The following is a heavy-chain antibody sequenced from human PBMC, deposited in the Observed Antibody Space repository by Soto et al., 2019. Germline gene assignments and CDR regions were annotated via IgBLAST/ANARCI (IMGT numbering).Heavy chain of an antibody. CDR1: GYTLTELS. CDR3: ATQIGVVATIGVFDY. J-gene: IGHJ4*02. V-gene: IGHV1-24*01. CDR2: FDPEDGET. D-gene: IGHD5-12*01. Sequence: ASVKVSCKVSGYTLTELSMHWVRQAPGKGLEWMGGFDPEDGETIYAQKFQGRVTMTEDTSTDTAYMELSSLRSDDTAVYYCATQIGVVATIGVFDYWGQGTLVTVSS.